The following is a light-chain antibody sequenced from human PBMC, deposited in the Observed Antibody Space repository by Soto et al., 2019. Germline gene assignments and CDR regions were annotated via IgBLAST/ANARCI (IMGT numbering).Light chain of an antibody. CDR3: QQAYGAPPT. CDR1: QSITTY. V-gene: IGKV1-39*01. Sequence: DIPMTQSPSSLSASVGDRVTITCRASQSITTYLNWYQQTSGEAPKLLIYAAARLQTGVPSRFSGSGSGTYFTLTISSLQPDDFATYYGQQAYGAPPTFGQGTKVEIK. CDR2: AAA. J-gene: IGKJ1*01.